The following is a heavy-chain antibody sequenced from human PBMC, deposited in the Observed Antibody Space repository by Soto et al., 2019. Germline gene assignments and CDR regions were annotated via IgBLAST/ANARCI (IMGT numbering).Heavy chain of an antibody. V-gene: IGHV3-15*07. D-gene: IGHD5-12*01. CDR2: IKSKTDGGTT. J-gene: IGHJ6*02. CDR3: TANCSGYDLDYYYGMDV. Sequence: PGGSLRLSCAASGFTFSNAWMNWVRQAPGKGLEWVGRIKSKTDGGTTDYAAPVKGRFTISRDDSKNTLYLQMNSLKTEDTAVYYCTANCSGYDLDYYYGMDVWGQGTTVTVSS. CDR1: GFTFSNAW.